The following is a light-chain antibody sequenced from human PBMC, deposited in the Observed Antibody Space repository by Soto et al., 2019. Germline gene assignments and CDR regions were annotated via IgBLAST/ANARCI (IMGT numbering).Light chain of an antibody. J-gene: IGKJ1*01. CDR3: QQYNNWPRT. CDR2: GAS. V-gene: IGKV3-15*01. CDR1: QSVSSN. Sequence: EIEMTQSPATLSVSPGERATLSCRASQSVSSNLAWYQQKPGQAPSLLIYGASTRATGIPARFSGSGSGTDFTLTISSLQSEDFVVYYCQQYNNWPRTFGQGTKVDIK.